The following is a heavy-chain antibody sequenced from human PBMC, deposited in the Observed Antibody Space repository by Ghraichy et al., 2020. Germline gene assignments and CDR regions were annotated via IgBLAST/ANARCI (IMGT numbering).Heavy chain of an antibody. J-gene: IGHJ4*02. CDR1: GDSVSSSSAA. Sequence: SQTLSLTCAISGDSVSSSSAAWYWIRQSPSRGIEFLGRTYYRSKWYVDYSVSVKGRITISPDTPKNQFSLQLTSVTPEDTATYYCARDYRTSGKPFDYWGQGTLVTVSS. CDR2: TYYRSKWYV. CDR3: ARDYRTSGKPFDY. V-gene: IGHV6-1*01. D-gene: IGHD3-16*02.